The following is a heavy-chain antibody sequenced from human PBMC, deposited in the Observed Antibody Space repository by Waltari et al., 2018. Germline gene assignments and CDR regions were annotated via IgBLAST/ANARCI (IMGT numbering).Heavy chain of an antibody. D-gene: IGHD3-22*01. CDR1: GVSFNDHF. J-gene: IGHJ5*02. CDR2: INHKGTT. V-gene: IGHV4-34*01. Sequence: QVHLEQWGAGLLKPSETLSLTCAVSGVSFNDHFWTWIRQSPGRGLEWIGEINHKGTTNFNPYNPSLKSRFTLSVDTSKSQFSLKLRSVTAADTAIYYCAKGLYYDVRSNSFDPWGQGTLVIVSS. CDR3: AKGLYYDVRSNSFDP.